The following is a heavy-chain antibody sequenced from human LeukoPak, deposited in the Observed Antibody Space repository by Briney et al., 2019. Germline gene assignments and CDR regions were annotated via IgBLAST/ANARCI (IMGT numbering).Heavy chain of an antibody. J-gene: IGHJ5*02. V-gene: IGHV3-30*18. CDR3: AKEGTPQVSTWYDL. CDR2: ISYEGSTQ. D-gene: IGHD3-10*01. CDR1: GVTLSPYG. Sequence: GMSLRLSCAASGVTLSPYGMHWVRQAPGKGLEWVAVISYEGSTQHYADSVKGRFIISRDNPRNTLYLQMNILRTEDTAVYYCAKEGTPQVSTWYDLWGQGTQVIASS.